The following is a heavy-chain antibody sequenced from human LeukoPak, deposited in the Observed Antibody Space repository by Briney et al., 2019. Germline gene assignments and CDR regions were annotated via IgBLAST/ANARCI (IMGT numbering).Heavy chain of an antibody. CDR2: IYYSGST. D-gene: IGHD3-3*01. V-gene: IGHV4-39*07. J-gene: IGHJ5*02. CDR3: ARGGRFLEWLLYGFDP. Sequence: PSETLSLTCTVSGGSISSSSYYWGWIRQPPGKGLEWIGSIYYSGSTYYNPSLKSRVIIIIDTPKNHFSLTLSSVTAADTAVYYCARGGRFLEWLLYGFDPWGQGTLVTVSS. CDR1: GGSISSSSYY.